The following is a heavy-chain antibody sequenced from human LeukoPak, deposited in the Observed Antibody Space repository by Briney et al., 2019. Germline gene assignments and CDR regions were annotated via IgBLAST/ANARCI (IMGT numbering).Heavy chain of an antibody. CDR3: ARDRVDSSGYYYVGLLVY. V-gene: IGHV1-46*01. D-gene: IGHD3-22*01. Sequence: GASVKVSCKASGYTFTSYYMHWVRQAPGQGLEWMGIINPSGGSTGYAQKFQGRVTMTRDTSTSTVYMELSSLRSEDTAVYYCARDRVDSSGYYYVGLLVYWGQGTLVTVSS. CDR2: INPSGGST. CDR1: GYTFTSYY. J-gene: IGHJ4*02.